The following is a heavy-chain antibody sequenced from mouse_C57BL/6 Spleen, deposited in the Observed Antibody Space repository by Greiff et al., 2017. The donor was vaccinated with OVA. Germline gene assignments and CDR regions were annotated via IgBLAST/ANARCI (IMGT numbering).Heavy chain of an antibody. D-gene: IGHD3-3*01. CDR3: ESDRGAMDY. Sequence: DVQLVESGGGLVKPGGSLKLSCAASGFTFSSYAMSWVRQTPEKRLEWVATISDGGSYTYYPDNVKGRFTISRDNAKNNLYLQMSHLKSVDTAMYYCESDRGAMDYWGQGTSVTVSS. CDR2: ISDGGSYT. V-gene: IGHV5-4*01. CDR1: GFTFSSYA. J-gene: IGHJ4*01.